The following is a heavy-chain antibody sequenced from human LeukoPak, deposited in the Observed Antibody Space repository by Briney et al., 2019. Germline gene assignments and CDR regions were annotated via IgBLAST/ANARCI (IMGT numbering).Heavy chain of an antibody. CDR3: ARVWTYMAYFDY. J-gene: IGHJ4*02. CDR1: GYTFTNYG. D-gene: IGHD3/OR15-3a*01. V-gene: IGHV1-18*01. Sequence: ASVKVSCKASGYTFTNYGISWVRQAPGQGLEWMGWISGYNGHPNYAEKLQGRVTMTTDTSTSTAYMELRSLRSDDTAVYYCARVWTYMAYFDYWGQGTLVTVSS. CDR2: ISGYNGHP.